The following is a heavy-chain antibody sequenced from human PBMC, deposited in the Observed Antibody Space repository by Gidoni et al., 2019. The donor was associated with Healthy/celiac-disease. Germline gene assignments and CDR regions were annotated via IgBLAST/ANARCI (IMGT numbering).Heavy chain of an antibody. CDR3: ARSVAGRAFDY. D-gene: IGHD6-19*01. Sequence: QVQLQESGPGLVKPSETLSLTCTVSGGSVSSGSYYWSWIRQPPGKGLEWIGYIYYSGSNKYNPSLKSRVTISVDTSKNQFSLKLSSVTAADTAVYYCARSVAGRAFDYWGQGTLVTVSS. CDR2: IYYSGSN. J-gene: IGHJ4*02. V-gene: IGHV4-61*01. CDR1: GGSVSSGSYY.